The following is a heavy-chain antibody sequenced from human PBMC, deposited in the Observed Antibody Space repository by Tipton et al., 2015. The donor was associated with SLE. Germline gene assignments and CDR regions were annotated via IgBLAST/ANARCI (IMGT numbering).Heavy chain of an antibody. Sequence: TLSLTCAVSGGSISRSSYYWVWIRQPPGKGLEWIGSIYYSGSTYYNPSLKSRVTISVDTSKNQFSLKLNSVTAADTAVYYCARGRYWGQGTLVTVSS. V-gene: IGHV4-39*07. CDR2: IYYSGST. J-gene: IGHJ4*02. CDR1: GGSISRSSYY. CDR3: ARGRY.